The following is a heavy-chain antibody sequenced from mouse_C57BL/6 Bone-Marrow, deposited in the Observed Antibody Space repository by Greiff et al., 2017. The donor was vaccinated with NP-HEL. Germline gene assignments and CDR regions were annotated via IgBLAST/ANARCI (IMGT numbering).Heavy chain of an antibody. CDR2: IYPGDGDT. J-gene: IGHJ2*01. CDR1: GYAFSSSW. V-gene: IGHV1-82*01. D-gene: IGHD3-1*01. CDR3: AREGGLSYFDY. Sequence: VNLVESGPELVKPGASVKISCKASGYAFSSSWMNWVKQRPGKGLEWIGRIYPGDGDTNYNGKFKGKATLTADKSSSTAYMQLSSLTSEDSAVYFCAREGGLSYFDYWGQGTTLTVSS.